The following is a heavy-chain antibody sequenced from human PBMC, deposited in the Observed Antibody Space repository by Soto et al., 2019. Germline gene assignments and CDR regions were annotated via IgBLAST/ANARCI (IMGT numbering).Heavy chain of an antibody. V-gene: IGHV1-18*01. CDR3: ARDSPGDFWRGEYYPVSYYRMDV. CDR2: ISAYNGNT. D-gene: IGHD3-3*01. J-gene: IGHJ6*02. CDR1: GYTFTSYG. Sequence: ASVKVSCKASGYTFTSYGISWVRQAPGQGLEWMGWISAYNGNTNYAQKLQGRVTMTTDTSTSTAYMELRSLRSDDTAVYYCARDSPGDFWRGEYYPVSYYRMDVWGQGTTVTVSS.